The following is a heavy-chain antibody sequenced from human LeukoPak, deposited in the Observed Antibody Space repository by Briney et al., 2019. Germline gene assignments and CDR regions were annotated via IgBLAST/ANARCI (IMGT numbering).Heavy chain of an antibody. V-gene: IGHV4-34*01. J-gene: IGHJ4*02. CDR3: ARDPYSYSFDY. CDR1: GGSFSGYY. CDR2: INRSGST. D-gene: IGHD5-18*01. Sequence: SETLSLTCAVYGGSFSGYYWSWIRQPPGKGLEWIGEINRSGSTNYNPSLKSRVTISVDTSKNQFSLKLSSVTAADTAVYYCARDPYSYSFDYWGQGTLVTVSS.